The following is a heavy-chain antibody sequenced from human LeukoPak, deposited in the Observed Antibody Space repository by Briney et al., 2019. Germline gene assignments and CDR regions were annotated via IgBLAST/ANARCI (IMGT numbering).Heavy chain of an antibody. J-gene: IGHJ4*02. V-gene: IGHV3-21*01. CDR2: ISTSRSYI. CDR1: GFTFNSYS. Sequence: GGSLRLSCAASGFTFNSYSMNWVRQAPGKGLEWVSSISTSRSYIYYADSVKGRFTISRDNAKNSLYLQMNSLRAEDTAVYYCARAGYSSSWYAESTEYYFDYWGQGTLVTVSS. CDR3: ARAGYSSSWYAESTEYYFDY. D-gene: IGHD6-13*01.